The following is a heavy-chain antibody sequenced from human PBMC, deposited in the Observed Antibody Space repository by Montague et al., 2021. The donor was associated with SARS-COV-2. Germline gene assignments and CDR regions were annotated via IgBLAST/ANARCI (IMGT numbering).Heavy chain of an antibody. V-gene: IGHV3-23*01. CDR2: ISESDDT. Sequence: YLRLSCAASGFTFSNYAMTWVRQALGKGLVWVAVISESDDTNYADAVQGRFAISRDNSKNTLFLQMNSMKAEDTAVFYFANGRSPDYWGQGTLVTVSS. J-gene: IGHJ4*02. D-gene: IGHD1-26*01. CDR3: ANGRSPDY. CDR1: GFTFSNYA.